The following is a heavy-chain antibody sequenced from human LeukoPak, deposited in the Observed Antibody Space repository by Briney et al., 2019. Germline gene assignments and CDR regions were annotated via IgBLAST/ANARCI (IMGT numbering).Heavy chain of an antibody. CDR2: INPNSGGT. CDR3: ARAPPITRGPFDP. V-gene: IGHV1-2*02. D-gene: IGHD3-10*01. Sequence: ASVKVSCKASGYTFTGYYMHWVRQAPGQGLEWMGWINPNSGGTIYAQKFQGRVTMTRDTSISTVYMELRRLRSDDTAVYYCARAPPITRGPFDPWGQGTLVTVSS. CDR1: GYTFTGYY. J-gene: IGHJ5*02.